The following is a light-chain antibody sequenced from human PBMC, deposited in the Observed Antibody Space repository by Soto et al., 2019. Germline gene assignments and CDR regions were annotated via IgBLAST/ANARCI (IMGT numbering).Light chain of an antibody. V-gene: IGLV1-51*01. J-gene: IGLJ2*01. CDR1: SSNIGNNY. Sequence: QSALTQPPSVSAAPGQKVTISCYGSSSNIGNNYVSWYQQLPGTAPKLLIYDNNKRPSGIPDRFSGSKSGTSATLGITGLQTGDEADYYCGTWDSSLSAVVFGGGTK. CDR3: GTWDSSLSAVV. CDR2: DNN.